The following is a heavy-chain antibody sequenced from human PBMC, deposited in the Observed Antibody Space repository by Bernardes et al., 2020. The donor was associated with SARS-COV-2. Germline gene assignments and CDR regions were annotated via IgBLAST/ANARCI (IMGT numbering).Heavy chain of an antibody. CDR1: GFTFSSYA. Sequence: GGSLRLSCAASGFTFSSYAMSWVRQAPGKGLEWVSAISGSGGSTYYADSVKGRFTISRDNSKNTLYLQMNSLRAEDTAVYYCANGGVRLGDYYYYYGMDVWGQGTTVTVSS. J-gene: IGHJ6*02. V-gene: IGHV3-23*01. CDR3: ANGGVRLGDYYYYYGMDV. CDR2: ISGSGGST. D-gene: IGHD3-10*01.